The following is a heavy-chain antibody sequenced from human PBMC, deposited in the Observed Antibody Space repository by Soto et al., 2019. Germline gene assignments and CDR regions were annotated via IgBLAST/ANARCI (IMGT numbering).Heavy chain of an antibody. J-gene: IGHJ4*02. CDR1: GFTFSSYA. D-gene: IGHD3-22*01. V-gene: IGHV3-30-3*01. CDR3: ARDRTMIVRPYYYFDY. Sequence: LRLSCAASGFTFSSYAMHWVRQAPGKGLEWVAVISYDGSNKYYADSVKGRFTISRDNSKNTLYLQMNSLRAEDTAVYYCARDRTMIVRPYYYFDYWGQGALVTVSS. CDR2: ISYDGSNK.